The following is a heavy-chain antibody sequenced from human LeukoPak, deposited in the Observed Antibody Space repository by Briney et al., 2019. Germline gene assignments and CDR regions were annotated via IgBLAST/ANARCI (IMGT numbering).Heavy chain of an antibody. CDR2: IYYSGST. Sequence: SETLSLTCTVSGGSISSYYWRWIRQPPGKGLEWIGYIYYSGSTTYNPSLKSRVTISVDTSKNQFSLKLSSVTAADTAVYYCARGRVKYYYGSGSEVPYDYWGQGTLVTVSS. J-gene: IGHJ4*02. V-gene: IGHV4-59*01. CDR3: ARGRVKYYYGSGSEVPYDY. CDR1: GGSISSYY. D-gene: IGHD3-10*01.